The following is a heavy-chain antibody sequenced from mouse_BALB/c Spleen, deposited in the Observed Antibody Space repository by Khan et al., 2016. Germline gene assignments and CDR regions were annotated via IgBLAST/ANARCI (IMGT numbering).Heavy chain of an antibody. CDR2: IYPSDSYT. V-gene: IGHV1-69*02. J-gene: IGHJ2*01. CDR3: TRSGGSFYDY. CDR1: GYMFTSYW. D-gene: IGHD1-1*01. Sequence: QVQLQQSGAELVRPGASVKLSCKASGYMFTSYWLNWVKQRPGQGLEWIGNIYPSDSYTNYNQKFKDKAALTVDKSSSTAYMQLSSPTSEDSAVYYCTRSGGSFYDYWGQGTTLTVSS.